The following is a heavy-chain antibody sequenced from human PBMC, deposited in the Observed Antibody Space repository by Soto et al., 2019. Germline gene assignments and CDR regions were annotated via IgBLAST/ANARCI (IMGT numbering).Heavy chain of an antibody. CDR2: ISPYTGNT. V-gene: IGHV1-18*01. Sequence: QVQLVQSGDEVKKPGASVKVSCKASGYIFVNYGIAWVRQAPGQGLEWMGWISPYTGNTHSATKVQGRLTMTTDTSTRTAHMDLGSLTSDNTAVYYCVMVDNYVTPTPQDVWGQGTTVTVSS. CDR3: VMVDNYVTPTPQDV. CDR1: GYIFVNYG. J-gene: IGHJ6*02. D-gene: IGHD3-16*01.